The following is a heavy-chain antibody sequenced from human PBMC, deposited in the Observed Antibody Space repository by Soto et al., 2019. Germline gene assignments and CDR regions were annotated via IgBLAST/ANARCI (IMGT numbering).Heavy chain of an antibody. D-gene: IGHD3-16*02. J-gene: IGHJ6*02. CDR3: ARDHHVWGSYRYYGMDV. V-gene: IGHV1-69*06. CDR2: IIPIFGTA. Sequence: ASVNVSCKASGGTFSSYAISWVRQAPGQGLEWMGGIIPIFGTANYAQKFQGRVTITADKSTSTAYMELSSLRSEDTAVYYCARDHHVWGSYRYYGMDVWGQGTTVTVSS. CDR1: GGTFSSYA.